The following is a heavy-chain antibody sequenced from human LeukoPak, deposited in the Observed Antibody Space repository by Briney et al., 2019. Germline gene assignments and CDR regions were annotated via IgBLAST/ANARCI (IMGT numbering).Heavy chain of an antibody. CDR1: GYTFTGYY. Sequence: ASVKVSCKASGYTFTGYYMHWVRQTPGQGLEWMGRINPNSGGTNYAQKFQGRVTMTRDTSISTAYMELSRLRSDDTAVYYCARDRRVVRGVISNDNWFDPWGQGTLVTVSS. V-gene: IGHV1-2*06. J-gene: IGHJ5*02. D-gene: IGHD3-10*01. CDR3: ARDRRVVRGVISNDNWFDP. CDR2: INPNSGGT.